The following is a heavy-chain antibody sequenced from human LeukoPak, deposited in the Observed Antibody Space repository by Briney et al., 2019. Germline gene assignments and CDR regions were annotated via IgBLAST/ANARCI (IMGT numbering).Heavy chain of an antibody. D-gene: IGHD3-22*01. V-gene: IGHV3-23*01. CDR1: GFTFSSYA. Sequence: GGSLRLSCAASGFTFSSYAMSWVRQAPGKGLEWVSTITGSARSTYYADSVKGRFTISRDNSKNTLYLQMSGLRAEDTAVYYCAKTNGYYSDWGQGTLVTVSS. J-gene: IGHJ4*02. CDR3: AKTNGYYSD. CDR2: ITGSARST.